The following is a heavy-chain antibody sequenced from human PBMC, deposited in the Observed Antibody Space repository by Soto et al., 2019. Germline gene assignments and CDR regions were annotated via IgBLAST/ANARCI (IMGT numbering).Heavy chain of an antibody. Sequence: PSDTLSLTCTVSGVSINSSFYYWGWIRQPAGRGLEWIGSIYHSGSNYYNPSLGGRLSISIDTSKSQFSLKLRSVTAADTAVYHCARHDYGDYVDLWGHGILVTVSS. J-gene: IGHJ4*01. D-gene: IGHD4-17*01. V-gene: IGHV4-39*01. CDR3: ARHDYGDYVDL. CDR1: GVSINSSFYY. CDR2: IYHSGSN.